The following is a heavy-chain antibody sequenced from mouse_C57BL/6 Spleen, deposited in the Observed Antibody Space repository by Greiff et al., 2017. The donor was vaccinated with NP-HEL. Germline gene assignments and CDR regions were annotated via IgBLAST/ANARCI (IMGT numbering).Heavy chain of an antibody. V-gene: IGHV1-7*01. Sequence: LQESGAELAKPGASVKLSCKASGYTFTSYWMHWVKQRPGQGLEWIGYINPSSGYTKYNQKFKGKATLTADKSSSTAYMQLSSLTYEDSAVYYCARDWDADYFDYWGQGTTLTVSS. CDR3: ARDWDADYFDY. CDR1: GYTFTSYW. CDR2: INPSSGYT. D-gene: IGHD4-1*01. J-gene: IGHJ2*01.